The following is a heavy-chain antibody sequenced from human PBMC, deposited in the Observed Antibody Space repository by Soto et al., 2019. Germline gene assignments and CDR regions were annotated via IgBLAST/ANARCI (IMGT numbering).Heavy chain of an antibody. V-gene: IGHV1-18*04. D-gene: IGHD3-9*01. CDR2: SSGYNGDT. Sequence: QVQLVQSGAEVKKPGASVKVSCKTSGYTYSNYIIARVRQTPGRGLEWMGWSSGYNGDTQYAPELQGRVTFTSETSSSTAYMELRNLSSDDTPVYYCVREFLDGSFDTGGQGTLVIVSS. CDR1: GYTYSNYI. CDR3: VREFLDGSFDT. J-gene: IGHJ4*02.